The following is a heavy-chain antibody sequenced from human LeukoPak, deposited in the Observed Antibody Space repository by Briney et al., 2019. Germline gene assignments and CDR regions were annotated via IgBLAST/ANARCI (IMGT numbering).Heavy chain of an antibody. CDR1: GFTFSSYG. CDR2: ISYDGSNK. D-gene: IGHD3-3*01. Sequence: PGGSLRLSCAASGFTFSSYGMHWVRQAPGKGLEWVAVISYDGSNKYYADSVKGRFTISRDDAKNTLFLQMNNLRAEDTAVYFCTRMSGTASPFDYWGQGSLVTVSS. J-gene: IGHJ4*02. CDR3: TRMSGTASPFDY. V-gene: IGHV3-30*03.